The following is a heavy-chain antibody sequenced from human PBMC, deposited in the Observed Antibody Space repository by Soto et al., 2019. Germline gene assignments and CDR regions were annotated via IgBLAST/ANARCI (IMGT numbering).Heavy chain of an antibody. D-gene: IGHD3-22*01. J-gene: IGHJ5*02. CDR2: INHSGST. CDR3: ARMRSYYYDSSGYYNWFDP. Sequence: SETLSLTCAVYGGSFSGYYWSWIRQPPGKGLEWIGEINHSGSTNYNPSLKSRVTISVDTSKNQFSLKLSSVTAADTAVYYCARMRSYYYDSSGYYNWFDPWGQGTQVT. CDR1: GGSFSGYY. V-gene: IGHV4-34*01.